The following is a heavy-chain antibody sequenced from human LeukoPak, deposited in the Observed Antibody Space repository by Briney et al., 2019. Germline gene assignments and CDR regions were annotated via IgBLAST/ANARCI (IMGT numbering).Heavy chain of an antibody. CDR2: ISDSGGST. CDR3: VRGYSFGPYGMDV. V-gene: IGHV3-64D*09. CDR1: GFTFSSYD. J-gene: IGHJ6*02. D-gene: IGHD2-15*01. Sequence: QPGGSLRLSCAASGFTFSSYDMHWVRQAPGKGLEYVSAISDSGGSTYYADSVKGRFTISRDNSKNTLYLQMSSLRAEDTAVYFCVRGYSFGPYGMDVWGQGTTVTVSS.